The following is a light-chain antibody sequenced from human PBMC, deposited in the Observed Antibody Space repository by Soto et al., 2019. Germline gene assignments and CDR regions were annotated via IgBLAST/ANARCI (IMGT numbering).Light chain of an antibody. CDR3: ATWDGSLPGEV. CDR2: DNN. J-gene: IGLJ2*01. Sequence: QSVLTQSPSVSAAPGQQVTISCAGRSSNIGNNYVSWYQQLPGTAPKLLIDDNNKRPSGIPDRFSGSKSGTSGTLDITGLQTGDEADYYCATWDGSLPGEVFGGGTRLTVL. V-gene: IGLV1-51*01. CDR1: SSNIGNNY.